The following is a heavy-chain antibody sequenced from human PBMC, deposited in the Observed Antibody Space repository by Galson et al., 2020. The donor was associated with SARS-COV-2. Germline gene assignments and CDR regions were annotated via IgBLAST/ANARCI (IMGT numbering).Heavy chain of an antibody. Sequence: GGLLRLTCEASGFTFSNYWMHWVSQAPGKGLVWVSHINSDGRTTNYADSVKSSFIISRDNAKNTLYLQMNSLRGEDSGGNYCVRDGGIAAASPLNYGYYGTDVWGQGTTVTVS. CDR2: INSDGRTT. CDR3: VRDGGIAAASPLNYGYYGTDV. V-gene: IGHV3-74*01. CDR1: GFTFSNYW. J-gene: IGHJ6*02. D-gene: IGHD6-13*01.